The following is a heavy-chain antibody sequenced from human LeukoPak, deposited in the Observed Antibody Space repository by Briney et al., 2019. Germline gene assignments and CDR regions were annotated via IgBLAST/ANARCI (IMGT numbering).Heavy chain of an antibody. V-gene: IGHV5-51*01. CDR3: ARHAGYCTGGKCYSFYYFDY. CDR1: GYTFTNYW. CDR2: IHPGDSDT. D-gene: IGHD2-15*01. Sequence: GESLKISCKASGYTFTNYWTGWVRHTPGKGLEWMGIIHPGDSDTRYRTSFQGQVTMSVDESTSTAYLHWTSLKASDTAIYYCARHAGYCTGGKCYSFYYFDYWGQGTLVTVSS. J-gene: IGHJ4*02.